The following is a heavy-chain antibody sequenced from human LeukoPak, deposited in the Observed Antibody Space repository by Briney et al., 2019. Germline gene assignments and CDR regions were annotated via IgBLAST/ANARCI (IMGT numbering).Heavy chain of an antibody. J-gene: IGHJ4*02. CDR1: RFTFSSYS. V-gene: IGHV3-48*02. CDR3: ARIYSGYSCNLVDY. D-gene: IGHD5-12*01. Sequence: GGSLRLSCAASRFTFSSYSMNWVSQAPGKGLEWVSYIHSGTGPMYYADSVKGRFTISRDNARNSLYLQMNSLRDEDTAVYYCARIYSGYSCNLVDYWGQGTLVTVTS. CDR2: IHSGTGPM.